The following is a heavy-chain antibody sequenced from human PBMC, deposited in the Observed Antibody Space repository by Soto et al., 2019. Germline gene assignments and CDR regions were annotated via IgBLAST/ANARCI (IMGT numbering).Heavy chain of an antibody. D-gene: IGHD2-8*01. CDR1: LFTFGCCS. J-gene: IGHJ4*02. V-gene: IGHV3-48*02. Sequence: GSLMLSCASSLFTFGCCSMNWVRQAPGKGLEWVSFISGSGDTKYYADSVKGRFTISRDNAKNSLYLQMSSLRDEDTAVYYCAKYCSSDVCFDYWGQGNMVTVSS. CDR2: ISGSGDTK. CDR3: AKYCSSDVCFDY.